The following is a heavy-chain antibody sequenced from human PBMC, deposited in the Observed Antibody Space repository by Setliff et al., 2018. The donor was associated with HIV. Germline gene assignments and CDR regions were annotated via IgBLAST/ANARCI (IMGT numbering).Heavy chain of an antibody. D-gene: IGHD6-19*01. Sequence: SETLSLTCSVSGGSISGYYWTWIRQPPGKGLEWIGYIFYRGSTNYNPSLKSRVTISVDSSKNQFSLKLSSVTAADTAVYYCARGFVAVGHYYYYYMDVWGKGTTVTVSS. J-gene: IGHJ6*03. CDR2: IFYRGST. CDR1: GGSISGYY. V-gene: IGHV4-59*01. CDR3: ARGFVAVGHYYYYYMDV.